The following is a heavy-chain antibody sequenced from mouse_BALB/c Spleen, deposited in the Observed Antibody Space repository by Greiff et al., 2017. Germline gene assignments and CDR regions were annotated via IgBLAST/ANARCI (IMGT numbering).Heavy chain of an antibody. CDR1: GFNIKDTY. Sequence: EVQLQQSGAELVKPGASVKLSCTASGFNIKDTYMHWVKQRPEQGLEWIGRIDPANGNTKYDPKFQGKATITADTSSNTAYLQLSSLTSEDSAVYYCARSGAARAHYAMDYWGQGTSVTVSS. J-gene: IGHJ4*01. D-gene: IGHD3-1*01. CDR2: IDPANGNT. V-gene: IGHV14-3*02. CDR3: ARSGAARAHYAMDY.